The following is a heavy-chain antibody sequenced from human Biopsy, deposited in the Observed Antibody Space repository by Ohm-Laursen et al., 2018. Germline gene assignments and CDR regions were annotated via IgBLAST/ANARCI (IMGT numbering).Heavy chain of an antibody. Sequence: GTLSLTCTVSGGSLSSGSYFWTWIRQPPGKGLEWIGEINQSGSTKYNPSLKRRATLSADSSNSQFSLRLTSVTAADTAIYYCARGSGYFKLDVWGQGTTVTVSS. CDR3: ARGSGYFKLDV. CDR1: GGSLSSGSYF. CDR2: INQSGST. J-gene: IGHJ6*02. V-gene: IGHV4-39*07. D-gene: IGHD5-12*01.